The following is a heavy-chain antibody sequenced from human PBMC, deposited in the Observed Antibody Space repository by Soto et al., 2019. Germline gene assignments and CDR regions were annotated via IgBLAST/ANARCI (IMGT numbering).Heavy chain of an antibody. D-gene: IGHD2-15*01. Sequence: GGSLRLSCAASGFTFSSYGIHWVRQAPGKGLEWVAVISYDGTDKYYADSVKGRFTISRDNSKNTLYLQINSQRAEDTAVYHCAKDIISGSSYYFYGMDAWGQGTTVTVSS. CDR3: AKDIISGSSYYFYGMDA. V-gene: IGHV3-30*18. J-gene: IGHJ6*02. CDR2: ISYDGTDK. CDR1: GFTFSSYG.